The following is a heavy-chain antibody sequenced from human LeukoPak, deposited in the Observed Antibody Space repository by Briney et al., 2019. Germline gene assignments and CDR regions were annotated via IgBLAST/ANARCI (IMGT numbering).Heavy chain of an antibody. CDR1: GGSINNYY. Sequence: SETLSLTCTVSGGSINNYYWSWIRQPPGKGLEWIGYIYYSGSTNYNPSLKSRVTISVDTSKNQFSLKLTSVTAADTAVYYCAREAVAGGSGSNYYYYGADVWGQGTTVPVSS. CDR3: AREAVAGGSGSNYYYYGADV. CDR2: IYYSGST. J-gene: IGHJ6*02. V-gene: IGHV4-59*01. D-gene: IGHD3-10*01.